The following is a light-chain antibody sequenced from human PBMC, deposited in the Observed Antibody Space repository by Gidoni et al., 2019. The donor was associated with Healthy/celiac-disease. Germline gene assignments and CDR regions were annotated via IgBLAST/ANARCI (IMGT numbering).Light chain of an antibody. CDR2: GAS. CDR3: QQYGSSPPWT. J-gene: IGKJ1*01. V-gene: IGKV3-20*01. CDR1: QSVSSSY. Sequence: EIVLTQSPGTLSLSPGERATLSCRASQSVSSSYLAWYQQKPGQAPRLLIYGASSRATGIPDRFSSSGSGTDFTLTISSMEPEDFAVYYCQQYGSSPPWTFGQGTKVEIK.